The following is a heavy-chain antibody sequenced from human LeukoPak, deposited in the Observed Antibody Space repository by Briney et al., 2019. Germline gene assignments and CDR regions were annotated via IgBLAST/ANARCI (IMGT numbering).Heavy chain of an antibody. CDR2: ISSSSSYI. Sequence: GTLRLSCAASGFTFSNHGMNWVRQAPGKGLEWVSSISSSSSYIYYADSVKGRFTISRDNAKNPLYLQMNSLRAEDTAVYYCARGIAVAGTGFDYWGQGTLVTVSS. CDR1: GFTFSNHG. J-gene: IGHJ4*02. CDR3: ARGIAVAGTGFDY. V-gene: IGHV3-21*01. D-gene: IGHD6-19*01.